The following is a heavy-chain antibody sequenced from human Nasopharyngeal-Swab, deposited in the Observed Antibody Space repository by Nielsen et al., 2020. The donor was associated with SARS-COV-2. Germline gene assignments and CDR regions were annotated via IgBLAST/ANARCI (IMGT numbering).Heavy chain of an antibody. V-gene: IGHV4-39*01. D-gene: IGHD3-3*01. Sequence: SETLSLTCTVSGGSISSSSYYWGWIRQPPVKGLEYIGSIYYRGSTNYNPSLRSRVTISVDTSKNQFSLKLSSVTAADTAVYYCARREGAIFGVVTYFDYWGQGTLVTVSP. CDR2: IYYRGST. J-gene: IGHJ4*02. CDR1: GGSISSSSYY. CDR3: ARREGAIFGVVTYFDY.